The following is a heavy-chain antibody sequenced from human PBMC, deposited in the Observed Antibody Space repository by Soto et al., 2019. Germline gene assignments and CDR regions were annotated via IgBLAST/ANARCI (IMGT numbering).Heavy chain of an antibody. V-gene: IGHV4-39*01. CDR1: GGSISSSSYY. D-gene: IGHD4-17*01. Sequence: QLQLQESGPGLVKPSETLSLTCTVSGGSISSSSYYWGWIRQPPGKGLEWIGSIYYSGSTYYNPSLKSRVTISVDTSKNKFSLKLSSVTAADTAVYYCARQDYGGLGAEYYFDYWGQGTLVTVSS. CDR2: IYYSGST. CDR3: ARQDYGGLGAEYYFDY. J-gene: IGHJ4*02.